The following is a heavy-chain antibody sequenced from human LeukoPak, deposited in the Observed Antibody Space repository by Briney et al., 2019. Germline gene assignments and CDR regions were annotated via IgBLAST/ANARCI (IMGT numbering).Heavy chain of an antibody. CDR3: AREYSGYDQYYYYYYMDV. CDR2: INPNSGVT. CDR1: GYTFTGYY. V-gene: IGHV1-2*02. J-gene: IGHJ6*03. D-gene: IGHD5-12*01. Sequence: ASVKVSCKASGYTFTGYYMHWVRQAPGQGLERMGWINPNSGVTNYAQKFQGRVTMNRDTTISTAYMELSSLRSDDTAVYYCAREYSGYDQYYYYYYMDVWGKGTTVTVSS.